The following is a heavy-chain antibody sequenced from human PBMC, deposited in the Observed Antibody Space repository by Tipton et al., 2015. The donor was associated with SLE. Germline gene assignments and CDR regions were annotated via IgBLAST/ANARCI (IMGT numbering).Heavy chain of an antibody. CDR2: IYHSGST. Sequence: TLSLTCAVSGYSISSGYYWGWIRQPPGKGLEWIGSIYHSGSTNYNPSLKSRVTISVDTSKNQFSLKLSSVTAADTAVYYCARALILTGYGYWGQGTLVTVSS. CDR3: ARALILTGYGY. CDR1: GYSISSGYY. V-gene: IGHV4-38-2*01. D-gene: IGHD3-9*01. J-gene: IGHJ4*02.